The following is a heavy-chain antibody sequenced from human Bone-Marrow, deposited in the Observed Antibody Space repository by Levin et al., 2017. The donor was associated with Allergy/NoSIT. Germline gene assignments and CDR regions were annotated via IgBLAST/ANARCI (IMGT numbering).Heavy chain of an antibody. CDR1: GGTFSSYA. Sequence: SVKVSCKASGGTFSSYAISWVRQAPGQGLEWMGRIIPILGIANYAQKFQGRVTITADKSTSTAYMELSSLRSEDTAVYYCARTGRISSLYSGYDYETFDYWGQGTLVTVSS. D-gene: IGHD5-12*01. V-gene: IGHV1-69*04. J-gene: IGHJ4*02. CDR2: IIPILGIA. CDR3: ARTGRISSLYSGYDYETFDY.